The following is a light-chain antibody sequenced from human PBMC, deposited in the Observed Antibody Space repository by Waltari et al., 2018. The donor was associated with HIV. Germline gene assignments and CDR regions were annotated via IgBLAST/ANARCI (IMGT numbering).Light chain of an antibody. Sequence: EIVMTQSPATLSVSPGERATLSCRASQSVSSNLAWYQQKPGQAPRLLIYGASTRATGIPARFSGSVSGTEFTLTISSLQSEDFAVYYCQQYNNWPLTFGQGTKLEIK. CDR3: QQYNNWPLT. J-gene: IGKJ2*01. CDR2: GAS. V-gene: IGKV3-15*01. CDR1: QSVSSN.